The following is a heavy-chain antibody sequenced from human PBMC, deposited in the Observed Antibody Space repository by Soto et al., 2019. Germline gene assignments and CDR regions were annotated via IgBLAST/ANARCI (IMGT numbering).Heavy chain of an antibody. CDR2: IYWSGDE. D-gene: IGHD6-6*01. J-gene: IGHJ3*02. V-gene: IGHV2-5*01. Sequence: QGTLKESGPTLVKPTQTLTLTCSFSGFSLSTSGVGVGWIRQPPGKALEWLAHIYWSGDEHYRPSLKTRLSITKDTSKNQVVLTMTNMDPVDTATYYCARGLAALPVFAFDIWGQGTVVTVSS. CDR3: ARGLAALPVFAFDI. CDR1: GFSLSTSGVG.